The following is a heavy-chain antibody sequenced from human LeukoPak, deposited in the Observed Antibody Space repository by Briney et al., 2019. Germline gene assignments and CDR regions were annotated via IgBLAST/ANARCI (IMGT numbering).Heavy chain of an antibody. Sequence: SQTLSLTCAVSGGSISSGGYSWSWIRQPPGKGLEWIGYIYHSGSTYYNPSLKSRVTISVDRSKNQFSLKLSSVTAADTAVYYCAKGKGGYPIDYWGQGTLVTVSS. V-gene: IGHV4-30-2*01. CDR3: AKGKGGYPIDY. CDR1: GGSISSGGYS. CDR2: IYHSGST. D-gene: IGHD1-26*01. J-gene: IGHJ4*02.